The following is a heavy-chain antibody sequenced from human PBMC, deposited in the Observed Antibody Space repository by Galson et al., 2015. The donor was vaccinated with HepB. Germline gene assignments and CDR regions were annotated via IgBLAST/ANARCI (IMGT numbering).Heavy chain of an antibody. V-gene: IGHV3-30*18. Sequence: SLRLSCAASGFTFSSYGMHWVRQAPGKGLEWVAVISYDGSNKYYADSVKGRFTISRDNSKNTLYLQMNSLRAEDTAVYYCAKDLKSRGWWTFDYWGQGTLVTVSS. D-gene: IGHD6-19*01. CDR2: ISYDGSNK. CDR3: AKDLKSRGWWTFDY. CDR1: GFTFSSYG. J-gene: IGHJ4*02.